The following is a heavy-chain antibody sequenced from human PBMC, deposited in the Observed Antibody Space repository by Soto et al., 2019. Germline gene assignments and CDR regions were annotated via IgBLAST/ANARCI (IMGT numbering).Heavy chain of an antibody. Sequence: PAGCIGLSCAASGDSVSSNYMAWVRQAPGKGLEWVSVIYSGGSTYYADSVKGRFTISRDNSKNTLYLQMNSLRAEDTAVYYCARDAKVGQPGYWGQGTLVTVSS. J-gene: IGHJ4*02. CDR1: GDSVSSNY. V-gene: IGHV3-66*01. CDR2: IYSGGST. CDR3: ARDAKVGQPGY.